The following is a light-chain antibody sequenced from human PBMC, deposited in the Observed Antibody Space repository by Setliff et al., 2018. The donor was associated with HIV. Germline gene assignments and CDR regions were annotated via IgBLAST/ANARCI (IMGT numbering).Light chain of an antibody. CDR2: WAS. CDR3: QQYYRTPPT. J-gene: IGKJ1*01. V-gene: IGKV4-1*01. Sequence: DIVMTQSPDSLAVFLGERATINCKASQSVLYSSNNKNYLAWYQQKPGQSPQLLIYWASTRESGVPDRFSGSGSGTDFTLTISNLQAEDVAVYYCQQYYRTPPTFGQGTKVDIK. CDR1: QSVLYSSNNKNY.